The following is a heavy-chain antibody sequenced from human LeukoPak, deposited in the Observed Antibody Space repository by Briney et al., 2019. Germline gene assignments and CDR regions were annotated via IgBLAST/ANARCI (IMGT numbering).Heavy chain of an antibody. CDR1: GYSFTNYW. CDR2: IYPGDSDT. V-gene: IGHV5-51*01. D-gene: IGHD5-18*01. J-gene: IGHJ4*02. Sequence: GESLKISCKASGYSFTNYWIGWVRQMPGKGLAWMGIIYPGDSDTRYSPSFQGQVSISADKSINTAYLQWSSLKASDTAMYYCARQIYSYGQGDYWGQGTLVTVSS. CDR3: ARQIYSYGQGDY.